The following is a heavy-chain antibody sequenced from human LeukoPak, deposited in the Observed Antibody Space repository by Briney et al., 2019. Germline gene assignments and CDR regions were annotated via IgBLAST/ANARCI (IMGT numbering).Heavy chain of an antibody. D-gene: IGHD3-3*01. V-gene: IGHV3-66*01. Sequence: GGSLRLACEASGFSVTTKYMSWVRQAPGKGLEWVSVIYSGGSTYYADSVKAGFTISRDKSKSTVYLQMNNLRAEDTAVYYCATDGGRREFDYWGQGTLVTVSS. J-gene: IGHJ4*02. CDR3: ATDGGRREFDY. CDR2: IYSGGST. CDR1: GFSVTTKY.